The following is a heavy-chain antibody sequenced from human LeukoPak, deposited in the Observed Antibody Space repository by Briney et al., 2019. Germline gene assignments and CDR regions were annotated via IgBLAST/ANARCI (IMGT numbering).Heavy chain of an antibody. J-gene: IGHJ4*02. CDR3: ASSGSSGWDFDY. Sequence: PGGSLRLSCAASGFTVSSNYTSWVRQAPGKGLEWVSVIYSDGGTYYADSVKGRFTISRDNSQNTLYLQMNGLRAEDTAVYYCASSGSSGWDFDYWGQGTLVTVSS. V-gene: IGHV3-66*01. CDR2: IYSDGGT. D-gene: IGHD6-19*01. CDR1: GFTVSSNY.